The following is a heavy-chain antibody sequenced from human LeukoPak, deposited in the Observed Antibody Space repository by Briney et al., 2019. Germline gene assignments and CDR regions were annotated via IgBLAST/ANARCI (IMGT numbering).Heavy chain of an antibody. CDR1: GFTFSSYA. CDR2: ITRNGGST. J-gene: IGHJ3*02. CDR3: AKGLNGGTQYEGTSSFDT. D-gene: IGHD1-14*01. V-gene: IGHV3-23*01. Sequence: GGSLRLSCAASGFTFSSYALSWVRQAPGKGLEWVSKITRNGGSTYYADSVKGRFTISRDNSKNTLYLQMNSLRAEDTAVYYCAKGLNGGTQYEGTSSFDTWGQGTMVTVSS.